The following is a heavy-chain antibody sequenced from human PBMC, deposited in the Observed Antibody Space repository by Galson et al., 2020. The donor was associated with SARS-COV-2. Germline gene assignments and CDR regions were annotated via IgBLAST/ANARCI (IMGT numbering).Heavy chain of an antibody. CDR2: IHTGRNT. J-gene: IGHJ4*02. D-gene: IGHD3-22*01. CDR1: GVSISSTTYY. V-gene: IGHV4-61*02. CDR3: AREPEDSPFDY. Sequence: SETLSLPCTVSGVSISSTTYYWTWIRRPAGRGLEWIGRIHTGRNTIHNPSLKSRVTISMDTSRNQFSLRLSFVTAADMAVYYCAREPEDSPFDYWGRGILVTVSS.